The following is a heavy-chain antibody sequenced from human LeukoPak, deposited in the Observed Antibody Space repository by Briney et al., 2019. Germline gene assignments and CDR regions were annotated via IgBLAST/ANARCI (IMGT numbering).Heavy chain of an antibody. CDR2: ISGSGGST. J-gene: IGHJ5*02. CDR1: EFTFSSYA. V-gene: IGHV3-23*01. Sequence: GGSLRLSCAASEFTFSSYAMSWVRQAPGKGLEWVSAISGSGGSTYYADSVKGRFTISRDNSKNTLYLQMNSLRAEDTAVYYCAKTKMTTVTTRWFDPWGQGTLVTVSS. D-gene: IGHD4-17*01. CDR3: AKTKMTTVTTRWFDP.